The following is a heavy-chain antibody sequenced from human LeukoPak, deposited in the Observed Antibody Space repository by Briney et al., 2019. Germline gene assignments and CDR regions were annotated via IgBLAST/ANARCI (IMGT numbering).Heavy chain of an antibody. CDR2: ISGSGGST. Sequence: GGSLRLSCAASGFTFSSYAMSWVRQAPGKGLEWVSAISGSGGSTYYADSVKGRFTISRDNSKNTLYLQMNSLRAEDTAVYYCAKVYLENVLRYFDWLLQNWYFDLWGRGTLVTVSS. CDR3: AKVYLENVLRYFDWLLQNWYFDL. CDR1: GFTFSSYA. J-gene: IGHJ2*01. D-gene: IGHD3-9*01. V-gene: IGHV3-23*01.